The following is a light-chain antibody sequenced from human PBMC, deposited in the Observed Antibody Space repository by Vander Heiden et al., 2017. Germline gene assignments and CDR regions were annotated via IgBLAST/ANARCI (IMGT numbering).Light chain of an antibody. Sequence: IHLTQSPSTLSASVGDRVPLPCRASQSIDIWLAWYQQKPGKAPKLLIYKASTLESGVPSRFSGSGSGTEFTLTISSLQPDDFATYYCQQYDTFSRTFGQGTKVEIK. CDR2: KAS. CDR3: QQYDTFSRT. V-gene: IGKV1-5*03. J-gene: IGKJ1*01. CDR1: QSIDIW.